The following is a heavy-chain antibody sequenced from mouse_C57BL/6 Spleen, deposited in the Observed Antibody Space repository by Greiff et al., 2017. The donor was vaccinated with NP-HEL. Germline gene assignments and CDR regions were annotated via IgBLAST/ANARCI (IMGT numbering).Heavy chain of an antibody. D-gene: IGHD2-3*01. J-gene: IGHJ2*01. CDR1: GYSITSGYY. V-gene: IGHV3-6*01. CDR3: ARTDGLYYFDY. Sequence: EVKLVESGPGLVKPSQSLSLTCSVTGYSITSGYYWNWIRQFPGNKLEWMGYISYDGSNNYNPSLKNRISITRDTSKNQFFLKLNSVTTEDTATYYCARTDGLYYFDYWGQGTTLTVSS. CDR2: ISYDGSN.